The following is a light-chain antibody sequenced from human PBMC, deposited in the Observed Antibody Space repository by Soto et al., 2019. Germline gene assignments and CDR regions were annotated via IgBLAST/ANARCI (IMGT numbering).Light chain of an antibody. V-gene: IGKV3-20*01. CDR1: QSVTSGY. CDR3: QQYGNSWT. Sequence: IVLTQSPGTLSLSPGERATLSCKTSQSVTSGYLAWYQQKPGQAPRVLIYGDSNRATGIPDRFSGSGSGTDFTLTISRLEPEDFAVYFCQQYGNSWTFGQGTKVEIK. CDR2: GDS. J-gene: IGKJ1*01.